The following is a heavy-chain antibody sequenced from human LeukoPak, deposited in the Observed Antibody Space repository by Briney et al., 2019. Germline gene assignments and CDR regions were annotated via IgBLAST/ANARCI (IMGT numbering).Heavy chain of an antibody. CDR1: GFILRSYA. V-gene: IGHV3-23*01. CDR2: ISGSGGST. D-gene: IGHD2-15*01. J-gene: IGHJ6*02. CDR3: APSGDYYGMDV. Sequence: GGSLRLSCAASGFILRSYAMSWVRQAPGKGLEWVSSISGSGGSTYYADSVKGRFTISRDNSKNTLYLQMNSLRAEDTAVYYCAPSGDYYGMDVWGQGTTVTVSS.